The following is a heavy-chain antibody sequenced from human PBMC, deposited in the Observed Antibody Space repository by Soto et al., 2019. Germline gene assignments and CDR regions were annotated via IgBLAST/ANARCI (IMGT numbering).Heavy chain of an antibody. CDR2: IRQDGSEK. Sequence: EVQLVESGGDLVQPGGSLRLSCESSGCSFSSYWMTWVRQAPGKRLEYVAIIRQDGSEKKYVDSVMGPCNISRENAKTSSYLQMNSLRDEDTAVYYCMTTTRDRPFDYWGQGTLVTVS. CDR1: GCSFSSYW. J-gene: IGHJ4*02. D-gene: IGHD1-1*01. CDR3: MTTTRDRPFDY. V-gene: IGHV3-7*03.